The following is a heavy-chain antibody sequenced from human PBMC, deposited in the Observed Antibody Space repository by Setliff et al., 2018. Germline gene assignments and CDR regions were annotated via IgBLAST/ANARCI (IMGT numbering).Heavy chain of an antibody. D-gene: IGHD3-3*01. Sequence: SETLSLTCTVSGDSISSGSYYWTWIRQPAGKGLEWIGHFHTGGSTNYNRSLRSRVSIPVDKSKNQFSRKLSSVTAADTATYYCARAGPTVTFFRVLVISWWDPWGQGSLVTVSS. CDR3: ARAGPTVTFFRVLVISWWDP. V-gene: IGHV4-61*09. CDR1: GDSISSGSYY. CDR2: FHTGGST. J-gene: IGHJ5*02.